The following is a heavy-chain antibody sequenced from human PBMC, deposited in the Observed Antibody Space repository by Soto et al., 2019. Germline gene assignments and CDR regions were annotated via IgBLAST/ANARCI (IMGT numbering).Heavy chain of an antibody. CDR3: ARVDGTY. Sequence: QVQLVQSGAEEKKPGASVKVSCKASGYTFTSYAVHWVRQAPGQGLEWMGSINPDSGNTKYSQKFRGRVTITRDTFASIAYMELGSLRSEDTAVYYCARVDGTYWGQGALVTVSS. V-gene: IGHV1-3*05. J-gene: IGHJ4*02. CDR1: GYTFTSYA. D-gene: IGHD1-26*01. CDR2: INPDSGNT.